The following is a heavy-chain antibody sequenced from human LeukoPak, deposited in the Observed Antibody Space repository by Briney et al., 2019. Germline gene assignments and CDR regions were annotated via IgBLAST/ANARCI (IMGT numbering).Heavy chain of an antibody. J-gene: IGHJ3*02. CDR1: GGTFSSYA. V-gene: IGHV1-69*04. CDR2: IIPILGIA. Sequence: GASVKVSCKASGGTFSSYAISWVRQAPGQGLEWMGRIIPILGIANYAQKFQGRVTITADKSTSTAYMELSSLRSEDTAVYYCAKGWLRAIVVVPAAIPDHDAFDIWGQGTMVTVSS. CDR3: AKGWLRAIVVVPAAIPDHDAFDI. D-gene: IGHD2-2*02.